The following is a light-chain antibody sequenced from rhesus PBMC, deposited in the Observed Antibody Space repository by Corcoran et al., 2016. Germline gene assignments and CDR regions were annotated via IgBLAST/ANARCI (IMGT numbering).Light chain of an antibody. CDR1: SSDIGGYNY. J-gene: IGLJ1*01. CDR3: SSYAGSNYI. V-gene: IGLV2-32*02. Sequence: QAALTQPRSVSGSPGQSVTISCTGTSSDIGGYNYVSWYQQPPGTVPKLMIFEVSKRPSGVSDRFSGSRSGNTAYLTISGLQAEDEADYYCSSYAGSNYIFGAGTRLTVL. CDR2: EVS.